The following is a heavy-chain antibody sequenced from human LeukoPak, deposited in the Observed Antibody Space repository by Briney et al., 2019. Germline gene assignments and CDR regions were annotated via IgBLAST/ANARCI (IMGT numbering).Heavy chain of an antibody. D-gene: IGHD1-14*01. J-gene: IGHJ4*02. Sequence: SQTLSLTCTVSGGSISSADYYWTWIRQPPGKGLEWIGYIYYSGSTYYNPSLKSRVTISVDTSKNQFSLKLSSVTAADTAVYYCARDLRGHGPRYHFDYWGQGTLVTVSS. CDR3: ARDLRGHGPRYHFDY. CDR2: IYYSGST. V-gene: IGHV4-30-4*01. CDR1: GGSISSADYY.